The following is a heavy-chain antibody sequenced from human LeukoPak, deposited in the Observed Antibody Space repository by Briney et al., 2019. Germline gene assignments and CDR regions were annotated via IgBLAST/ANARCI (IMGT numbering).Heavy chain of an antibody. V-gene: IGHV3-7*01. Sequence: GGPLRLSCAASGFTFSSYWMSWVRQAPGKGLEWVANIKQDGSEKYYVDSVKGRFTISRDNAKNSLYLQMNSLRAEDTAVYYCARGSRSNRSGWFDPWGQGTLVTVSS. CDR1: GFTFSSYW. CDR2: IKQDGSEK. CDR3: ARGSRSNRSGWFDP. D-gene: IGHD1-14*01. J-gene: IGHJ5*02.